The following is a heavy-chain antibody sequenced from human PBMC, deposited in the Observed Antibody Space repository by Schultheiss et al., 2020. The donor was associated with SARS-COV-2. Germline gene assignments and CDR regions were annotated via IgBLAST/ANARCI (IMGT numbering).Heavy chain of an antibody. D-gene: IGHD6-6*01. V-gene: IGHV4-59*01. Sequence: SETLSLTCTVSGGSISSYYWSWIRQPPGKGLEWIGYIYYSGSTNYNPSLKSRVTISVDTSKNQFSLKLSSVTAADTAVYYCARGLGSSSTDYWYFDLWGRGSRVTV. CDR2: IYYSGST. CDR1: GGSISSYY. CDR3: ARGLGSSSTDYWYFDL. J-gene: IGHJ2*01.